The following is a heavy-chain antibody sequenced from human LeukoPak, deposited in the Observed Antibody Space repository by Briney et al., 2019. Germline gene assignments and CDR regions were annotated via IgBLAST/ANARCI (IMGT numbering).Heavy chain of an antibody. J-gene: IGHJ5*02. CDR2: INHSGST. CDR3: ARVAAAGPQTGWFDP. CDR1: GGSFSGYY. D-gene: IGHD6-13*01. Sequence: SETLSLTCAVYGGSFSGYYWSWIRQPPGKGLEWIGEINHSGSTNYNPSLKSRVTISVDTSKNQFSLKLSSVTAADTAVYYCARVAAAGPQTGWFDPWGQGTLVTVSS. V-gene: IGHV4-34*01.